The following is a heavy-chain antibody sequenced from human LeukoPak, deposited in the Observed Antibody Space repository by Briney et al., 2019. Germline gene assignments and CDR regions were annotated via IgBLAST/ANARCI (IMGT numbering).Heavy chain of an antibody. Sequence: ASVTVSCQASGYTFTSYGINWVRQATGQGLEWMGLMNPNSGNTGYAQKLQSRDTMTRNAPISTGYMELSSLRSEDTAVYYCPRFPSTNFDYWGQGALVTVSS. D-gene: IGHD5-24*01. CDR2: MNPNSGNT. J-gene: IGHJ4*02. V-gene: IGHV1-8*01. CDR1: GYTFTSYG. CDR3: PRFPSTNFDY.